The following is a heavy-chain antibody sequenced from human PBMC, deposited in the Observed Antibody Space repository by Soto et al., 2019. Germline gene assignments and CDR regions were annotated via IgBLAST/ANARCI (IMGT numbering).Heavy chain of an antibody. Sequence: QVQLQESGPGLVKSSQTLSLTCTVSGGSISSDGNYWSWIRQHPGKGLEWIGYIYYSGSTYYNTSLKSRVTISVDTSKNQFSLKLNSVTAADTAVYYCARARMVLGIIYYYGMDVCGQGTTVTVSS. D-gene: IGHD3-10*01. J-gene: IGHJ6*02. V-gene: IGHV4-31*03. CDR2: IYYSGST. CDR3: ARARMVLGIIYYYGMDV. CDR1: GGSISSDGNY.